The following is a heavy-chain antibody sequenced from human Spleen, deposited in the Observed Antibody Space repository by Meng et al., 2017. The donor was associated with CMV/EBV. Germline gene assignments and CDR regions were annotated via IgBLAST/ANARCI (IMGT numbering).Heavy chain of an antibody. CDR1: GLTFSGYA. V-gene: IGHV3-48*04. J-gene: IGHJ5*02. CDR3: ARNSIVGATPNWFDP. D-gene: IGHD1-26*01. Sequence: GGSLRLSCAASGLTFSGYAMTWVRQAPGKGLEWISYISGSSSSITYADSVKGRFAISRDNAKNSLFLQMNTLGVEDTAVYYCARNSIVGATPNWFDPWGQGTLVTVSS. CDR2: ISGSSSSI.